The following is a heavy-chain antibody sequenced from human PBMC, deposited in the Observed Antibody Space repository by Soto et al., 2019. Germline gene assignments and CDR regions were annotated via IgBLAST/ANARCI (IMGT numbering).Heavy chain of an antibody. CDR2: IYYSGST. Sequence: SETLSLTCTVSGGSISSSSYYWGWIRQPPGKGLEWIGSIYYSGSTYYNPSLKSRVTISVDTSKNQFSLKLSSVTAADTAVYYCARHLLKWYSSGWSQPYPEYYFDYWGQGTLVTVSS. CDR1: GGSISSSSYY. V-gene: IGHV4-39*01. CDR3: ARHLLKWYSSGWSQPYPEYYFDY. J-gene: IGHJ4*02. D-gene: IGHD6-19*01.